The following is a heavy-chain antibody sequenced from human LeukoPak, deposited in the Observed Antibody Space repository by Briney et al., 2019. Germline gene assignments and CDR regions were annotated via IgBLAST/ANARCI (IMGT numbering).Heavy chain of an antibody. CDR2: ISGSGGGA. V-gene: IGHV3-23*01. J-gene: IGHJ4*02. D-gene: IGHD5-12*01. CDR3: AKTYSSSYFDY. Sequence: GGSLRLSCAASGFTFSSYAMSWVRQAPGIGLEWVSHISGSGGGAYFADSVKGRFTISRDNSRNTLYLQMNSLRAEDTAVYYCAKTYSSSYFDYWGQGTLVTVSS. CDR1: GFTFSSYA.